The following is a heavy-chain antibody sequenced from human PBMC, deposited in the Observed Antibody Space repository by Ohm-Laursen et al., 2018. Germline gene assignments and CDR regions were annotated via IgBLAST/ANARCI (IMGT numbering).Heavy chain of an antibody. Sequence: SDTLSLTCTVSGGSISSGGYYWSWIRQHPGKGLEWIGTIYHSGSTYYNPSLKSRVTISVDTSKNQFSLKLSSVTAADTALYYCARGLWWFDPWGQGTLVTVSS. CDR2: IYHSGST. J-gene: IGHJ5*02. CDR3: ARGLWWFDP. CDR1: GGSISSGGYY. V-gene: IGHV4-39*07.